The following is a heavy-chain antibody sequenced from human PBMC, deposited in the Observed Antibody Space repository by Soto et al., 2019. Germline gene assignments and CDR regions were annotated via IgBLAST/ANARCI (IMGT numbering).Heavy chain of an antibody. J-gene: IGHJ4*02. D-gene: IGHD1-26*01. CDR1: GFTFSSYS. Sequence: GSLRLSCAASGFTFSSYSMNWVRQAPGKGLEWISYISSSSSTIFYADSVKGRFTISRDNAKNSLYLQMNSLRAEDTAVYYCARAVGANFDDWGQGTLVTVSS. CDR2: ISSSSSTI. V-gene: IGHV3-48*01. CDR3: ARAVGANFDD.